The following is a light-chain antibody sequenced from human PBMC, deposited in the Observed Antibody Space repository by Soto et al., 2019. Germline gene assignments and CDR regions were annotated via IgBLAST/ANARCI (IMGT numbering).Light chain of an antibody. CDR2: GAS. V-gene: IGKV3-20*01. J-gene: IGKJ5*01. CDR1: QRVSSSY. CDR3: QQYGSSRLT. Sequence: EMVLTQSPGTLSFSPGERATLSCRASQRVSSSYLAWYQQKPGQAPRLLIYGASSRATGIPDRFSGSGSGTDFTLTISRMEPEDFAVYYCQQYGSSRLTFGQGTRLEIK.